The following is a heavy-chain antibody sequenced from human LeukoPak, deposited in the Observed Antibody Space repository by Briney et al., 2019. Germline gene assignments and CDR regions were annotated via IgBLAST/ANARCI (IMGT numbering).Heavy chain of an antibody. J-gene: IGHJ4*02. D-gene: IGHD3-22*01. CDR3: AHHTDVVVVITAIAY. CDR2: ISGSGGST. V-gene: IGHV3-23*01. Sequence: QPGGSLRLSCAASGFTFSSYAMRWVRQAPGKGLEWVSAISGSGGSTYYADSVKGRFTISRDNSKNTLYLQMNSLRAEDTAVYYCAHHTDVVVVITAIAYCGQGTLPTVSS. CDR1: GFTFSSYA.